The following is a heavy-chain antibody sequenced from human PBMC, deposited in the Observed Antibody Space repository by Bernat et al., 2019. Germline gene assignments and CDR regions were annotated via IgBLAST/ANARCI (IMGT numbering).Heavy chain of an antibody. J-gene: IGHJ4*02. V-gene: IGHV4-59*01. Sequence: GGSISSDYWSWIRQPPGKGLEWIGYIYYSGSTNYNPSLKSRITISVDTSKNQFSLKLSSVTAADTAVYYCARGCQSGWYYFDYWGQGTL. CDR1: GGSISSDY. CDR3: ARGCQSGWYYFDY. CDR2: IYYSGST. D-gene: IGHD6-19*01.